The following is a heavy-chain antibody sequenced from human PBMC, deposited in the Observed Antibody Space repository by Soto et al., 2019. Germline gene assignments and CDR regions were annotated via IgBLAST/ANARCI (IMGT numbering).Heavy chain of an antibody. CDR3: ADEQWSKPLAY. J-gene: IGHJ4*02. CDR2: ISHDGSKK. D-gene: IGHD2-15*01. V-gene: IGHV3-30*03. Sequence: QVQLVESGGGVVQPGRSLRLSCADSGFSFSLYGMHWVRQAPGKGLEWVAVISHDGSKKNYADSVKGRFTISRDNSKKALYLRMDSLRAEETAVYSCADEQWSKPLAYWGQGTLVTVSS. CDR1: GFSFSLYG.